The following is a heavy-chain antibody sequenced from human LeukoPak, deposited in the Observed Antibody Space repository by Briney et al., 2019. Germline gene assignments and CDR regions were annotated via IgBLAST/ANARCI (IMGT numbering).Heavy chain of an antibody. CDR2: VHSSGDI. D-gene: IGHD3-16*01. V-gene: IGHV4-61*02. Sequence: SETLSLTCSVSGVSITSGSYYWGWIRQSAGKGLEWIGRVHSSGDIYHNAAFRSRAAVSGDASKNQFSLQSNSVTAADTAVYYCARGASPKDAVFFDYWGQGALITVSS. CDR3: ARGASPKDAVFFDY. J-gene: IGHJ4*02. CDR1: GVSITSGSYY.